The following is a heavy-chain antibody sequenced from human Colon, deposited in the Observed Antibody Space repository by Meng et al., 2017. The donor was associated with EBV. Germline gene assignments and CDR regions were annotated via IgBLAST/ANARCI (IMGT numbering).Heavy chain of an antibody. V-gene: IGHV4-4*02. CDR1: GGSISSVYW. J-gene: IGHJ4*02. CDR3: ARGGYYSFDY. Sequence: VQLQYPGPGLVKPSETLSSSCAVPGGSISSVYWWTWVRQSPGKGLEWIGEIYHSGSTNYNPYLKSRVTISVDKSKNQFSLKLTSVTAADTAVYYCARGGYYSFDYWGQRTLVTVSS. CDR2: IYHSGST. D-gene: IGHD5-18*01.